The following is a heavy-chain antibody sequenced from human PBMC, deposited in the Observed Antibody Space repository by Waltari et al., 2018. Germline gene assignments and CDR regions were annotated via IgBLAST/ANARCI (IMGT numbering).Heavy chain of an antibody. CDR1: GFTFRALC. V-gene: IGHV3-30*02. CDR2: IRFDGTNK. D-gene: IGHD6-19*01. J-gene: IGHJ4*02. Sequence: QVQLVESGGGVVQPGGSLSLPCTTSGFTFRALCMHWVRQAPGKGLDWVASIRFDGTNKYYADSVNGRFTISRDNSKNTLYLQMNSLRPGDTAVYYCAKVVSITVAPLDYWGQGTLVTVSS. CDR3: AKVVSITVAPLDY.